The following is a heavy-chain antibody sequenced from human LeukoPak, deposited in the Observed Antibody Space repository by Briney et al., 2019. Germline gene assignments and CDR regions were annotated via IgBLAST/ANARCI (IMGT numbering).Heavy chain of an antibody. D-gene: IGHD4-17*01. CDR2: IQYDGSNE. CDR3: ARDRDYGTFDY. CDR1: GFTFSTYG. J-gene: IGHJ4*02. Sequence: GGSLRLSCAASGFTFSTYGMHWVRQAPGKGLEWVAFIQYDGSNEYYADSVKGRFTISRDNSKNTLYLQMKSLRAEDTAAYFCARDRDYGTFDYWGQGTLVTVSS. V-gene: IGHV3-30*02.